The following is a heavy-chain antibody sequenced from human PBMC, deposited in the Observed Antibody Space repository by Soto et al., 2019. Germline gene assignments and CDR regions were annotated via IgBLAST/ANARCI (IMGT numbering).Heavy chain of an antibody. CDR3: ARDGQYRTDGFDI. CDR1: GFTYSSHG. CDR2: LSRGGGST. V-gene: IGHV3-23*01. D-gene: IGHD5-12*01. J-gene: IGHJ3*02. Sequence: EAQLLESGGELIQPGGSLRLSCAASGFTYSSHGMSWVRQAPGKGLERIAGLSRGGGSTYYADYVKGRFTISRDNSKNTLDLIMNSLRVEDTALYYCARDGQYRTDGFDIWGQGTMVTVSS.